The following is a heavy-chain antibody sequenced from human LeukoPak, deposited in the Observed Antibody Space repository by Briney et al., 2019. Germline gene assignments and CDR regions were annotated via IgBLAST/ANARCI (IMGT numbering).Heavy chain of an antibody. CDR2: ISAYNGNT. CDR1: GYTFTSYG. D-gene: IGHD2-15*01. CDR3: ARAGNYCSGGSCPDY. Sequence: ASVKVSCKASGYTFTSYGISWVRQAPGQGLEWMGWISAYNGNTNYAQKLQGRVTMTTDTSTSTAYMELRSPRSDDTAVYCCARAGNYCSGGSCPDYWGQGTLVTVSS. V-gene: IGHV1-18*01. J-gene: IGHJ4*02.